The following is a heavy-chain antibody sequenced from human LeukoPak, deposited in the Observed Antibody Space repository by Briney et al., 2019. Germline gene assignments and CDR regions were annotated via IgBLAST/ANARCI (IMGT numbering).Heavy chain of an antibody. V-gene: IGHV3-21*01. J-gene: IGHJ4*02. CDR3: ARVVSVGSGYDY. CDR2: ISSSSSYI. Sequence: GGTLGLSCAASGFTFSSYAMTWVRQAPGRGLEWVSSISSSSSYIYYADSVKGRFTISRDNAKNSLYLQMNSLRAEDTAVYYFARVVSVGSGYDYWGQGTLVTVSS. CDR1: GFTFSSYA. D-gene: IGHD3-3*01.